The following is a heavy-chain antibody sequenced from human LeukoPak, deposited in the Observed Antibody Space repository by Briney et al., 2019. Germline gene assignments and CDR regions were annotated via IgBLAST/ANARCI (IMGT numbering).Heavy chain of an antibody. V-gene: IGHV3-23*01. CDR3: ARTFTGIIDY. J-gene: IGHJ4*02. Sequence: GGSLRLSCAASGFTFSSYAMNWVRRAPGKGMEWVSLIGGTSGNTYYADSVKGRFTISRDNSKNTLYLQMNSLRAEDTAVYYCARTFTGIIDYWGQGTLVTVSS. D-gene: IGHD3-10*01. CDR1: GFTFSSYA. CDR2: IGGTSGNT.